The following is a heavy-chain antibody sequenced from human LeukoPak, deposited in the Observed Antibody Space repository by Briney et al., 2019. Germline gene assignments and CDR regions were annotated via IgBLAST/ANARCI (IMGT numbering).Heavy chain of an antibody. CDR1: GFTFSSYG. CDR2: IWYDGSNK. Sequence: GGSLRLSCAASGFTFSSYGMHWVRQAPGKGLEWVAVIWYDGSNKYYADSVKGRFTISRDNSKNTLYLQMNSLRAEDTAVYYCARDSPRIMVRGVPVYYGMDVWGQGTTVTVSS. J-gene: IGHJ6*02. D-gene: IGHD3-10*01. CDR3: ARDSPRIMVRGVPVYYGMDV. V-gene: IGHV3-33*01.